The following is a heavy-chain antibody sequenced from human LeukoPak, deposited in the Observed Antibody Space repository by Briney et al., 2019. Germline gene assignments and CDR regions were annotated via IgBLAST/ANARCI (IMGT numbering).Heavy chain of an antibody. J-gene: IGHJ4*02. CDR3: AKGRYDILTGYPWYFDY. V-gene: IGHV3-30*18. CDR1: GFTFSSYG. Sequence: PGGSLRLSCAASGFTFSSYGMHWVRQAPGKGLEWGAVISYDGSNKYYADSVKGRFTISRDNSKNTLYLQMNSLRPEDTAVYYCAKGRYDILTGYPWYFDYWGQGTLVTVSS. D-gene: IGHD3-9*01. CDR2: ISYDGSNK.